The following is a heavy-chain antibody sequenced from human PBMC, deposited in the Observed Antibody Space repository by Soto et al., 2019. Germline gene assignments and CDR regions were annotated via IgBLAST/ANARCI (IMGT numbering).Heavy chain of an antibody. Sequence: SEALSLTCAVSGYSISSGYYWGWIRQPPGKGLEWIGSVFHSGSTYYNPSLKSPVTISLDTSKNQFSLNLTSVIAADTAVDYCARWGLASAGWWFDHWGQGTLVTVSS. D-gene: IGHD6-13*01. CDR1: GYSISSGYY. CDR2: VFHSGST. V-gene: IGHV4-38-2*01. J-gene: IGHJ5*02. CDR3: ARWGLASAGWWFDH.